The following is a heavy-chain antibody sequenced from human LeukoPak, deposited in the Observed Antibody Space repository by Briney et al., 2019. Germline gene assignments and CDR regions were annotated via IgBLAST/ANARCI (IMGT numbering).Heavy chain of an antibody. D-gene: IGHD3-10*01. CDR3: ARVWFGDPNGDV. V-gene: IGHV1-69*06. CDR2: IIPIFGTA. J-gene: IGHJ6*04. Sequence: GASVKVSCKASGGTFSSYAISWVRQAPGQGLEWMGGIIPIFGTAKYAQKFQGRVTITADKSTRTAYMELSSLRSEDTAVYYCARVWFGDPNGDVWGKGTTVSVSS. CDR1: GGTFSSYA.